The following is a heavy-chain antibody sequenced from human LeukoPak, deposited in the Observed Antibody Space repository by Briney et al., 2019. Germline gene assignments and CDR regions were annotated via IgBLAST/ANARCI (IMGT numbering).Heavy chain of an antibody. CDR2: IDPSDSYT. V-gene: IGHV5-10-1*01. CDR1: GYIFTSYW. Sequence: GESLKISCKGSGYIFTSYWISWVRQMPGKGLEWMGRIDPSDSYTNYSASFQGHVTISADKSISTAYLQWSSLKASDTAMYYCAREPGYYGSGSYYSYFDYWGQGTLVTVSS. CDR3: AREPGYYGSGSYYSYFDY. D-gene: IGHD3-10*01. J-gene: IGHJ4*02.